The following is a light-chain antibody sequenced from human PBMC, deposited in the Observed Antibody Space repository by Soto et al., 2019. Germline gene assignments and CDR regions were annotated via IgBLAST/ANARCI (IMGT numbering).Light chain of an antibody. V-gene: IGLV2-14*03. CDR3: SSFTKANTPGYV. J-gene: IGLJ1*01. Sequence: QSALTQPASVSGSPGQSITISCTGTSSDVGGYNYVSWYQHHPGKAPRLMIYDVSSRPSGVSDRFSGSKSGATASLTISGLQAEDEADYYCSSFTKANTPGYVLGTGTKLTVL. CDR2: DVS. CDR1: SSDVGGYNY.